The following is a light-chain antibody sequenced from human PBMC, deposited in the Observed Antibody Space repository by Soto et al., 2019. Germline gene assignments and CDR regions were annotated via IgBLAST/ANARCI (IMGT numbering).Light chain of an antibody. CDR2: SSS. J-gene: IGKJ4*01. CDR3: QQYGRSPLT. CDR1: QSLSSSF. Sequence: EIVLTQSPGTPSLSPGERAILSCRASQSLSSSFLAWYQQKPGQAPRLLIYSSSNRATGIPDRFSGGGSGTDFTLTISRLEPADFAVYYCQQYGRSPLTFGGGTKVDIK. V-gene: IGKV3-20*01.